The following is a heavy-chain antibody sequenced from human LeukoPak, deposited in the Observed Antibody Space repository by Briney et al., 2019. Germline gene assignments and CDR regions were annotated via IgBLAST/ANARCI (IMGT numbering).Heavy chain of an antibody. D-gene: IGHD3-10*01. CDR2: INPNTGDT. V-gene: IGHV1-2*02. Sequence: GASVTVSCKTSGYTFTYYYFHWVRQAPGQGLEWMGWINPNTGDTNYAQKFQGRVTLTRDTSISTAYMNLSSLRSDDTAVYYCARIRGSGAYDSGYSRWDFDYWGQGTLVTVSS. CDR1: GYTFTYYY. J-gene: IGHJ4*02. CDR3: ARIRGSGAYDSGYSRWDFDY.